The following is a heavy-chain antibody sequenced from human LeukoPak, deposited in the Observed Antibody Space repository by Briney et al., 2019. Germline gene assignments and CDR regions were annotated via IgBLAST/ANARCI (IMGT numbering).Heavy chain of an antibody. CDR2: ISWNSGSI. D-gene: IGHD3-3*01. V-gene: IGHV3-9*01. J-gene: IGHJ4*02. CDR3: ARDLFWSGYYSFDF. CDR1: GFTFDDYA. Sequence: GGSLRLSCAASGFTFDDYAMHWVRQVPGKGLEWVSGISWNSGSIGYADSVKGRFTISRDNAKNSLFLQMNSLRAEDTAVYYCARDLFWSGYYSFDFWGQGTLVTVSS.